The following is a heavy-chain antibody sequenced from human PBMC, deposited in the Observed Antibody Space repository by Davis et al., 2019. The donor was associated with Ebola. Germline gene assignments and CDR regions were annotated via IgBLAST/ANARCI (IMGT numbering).Heavy chain of an antibody. CDR3: ARFVVYALYYYGMDV. J-gene: IGHJ6*02. D-gene: IGHD2-8*02. V-gene: IGHV4-34*01. CDR2: INHSGST. CDR1: GGSFSGYY. Sequence: GSLRLSCAVYGGSFSGYYWSWIRQSPGKGLEWIGEINHSGSTNYNPSLKSRVTISVDTSKNQFSLKLSSVTAADTAVYYCARFVVYALYYYGMDVWGQGTTVTVSS.